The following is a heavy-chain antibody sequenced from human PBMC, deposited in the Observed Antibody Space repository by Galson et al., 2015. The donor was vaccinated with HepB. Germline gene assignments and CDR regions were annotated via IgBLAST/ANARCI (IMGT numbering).Heavy chain of an antibody. J-gene: IGHJ5*02. V-gene: IGHV4-31*02. D-gene: IGHD6-13*01. CDR2: GDT. Sequence: GDTYYNPSLKSRVTISVDTSKTQFSLRLTSVTAADTAVYYCARASRGSLFDPWGQGTLVAVSS. CDR3: ARASRGSLFDP.